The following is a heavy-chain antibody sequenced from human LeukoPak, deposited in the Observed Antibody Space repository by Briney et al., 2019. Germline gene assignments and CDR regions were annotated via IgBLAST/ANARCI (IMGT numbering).Heavy chain of an antibody. V-gene: IGHV3-23*01. Sequence: GWSLRLSRAAYGFTHSRYVMSWVRQARGKGQEWASGISGSGGITYYADSVKGRFTISRDNPKNTLYLQMNSLRAEDTAVYFCAKGRGLIIPLDYWGHGNLVTVS. J-gene: IGHJ4*01. CDR1: GFTHSRYV. CDR2: ISGSGGIT. D-gene: IGHD3-10*01. CDR3: AKGRGLIIPLDY.